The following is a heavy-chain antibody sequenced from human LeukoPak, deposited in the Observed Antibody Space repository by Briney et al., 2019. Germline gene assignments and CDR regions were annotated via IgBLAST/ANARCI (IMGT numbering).Heavy chain of an antibody. D-gene: IGHD6-13*01. Sequence: ASVKVSCKASGGTFSSYAISWVRQAPGQGLEWMGIINPSGGSTSYARKFQGRVTMTRDTSTSTVYMELSSLRSEDTAVYYCASISSSWAFDYWGQGTLVTVSS. J-gene: IGHJ4*02. CDR1: GGTFSSYA. V-gene: IGHV1-46*01. CDR3: ASISSSWAFDY. CDR2: INPSGGST.